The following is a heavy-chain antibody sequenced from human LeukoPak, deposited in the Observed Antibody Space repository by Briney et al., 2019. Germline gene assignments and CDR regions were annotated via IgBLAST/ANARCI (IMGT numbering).Heavy chain of an antibody. V-gene: IGHV4-34*01. J-gene: IGHJ6*03. CDR2: INHSGST. D-gene: IGHD3-3*01. Sequence: SETLSLTCAVYGGSFSGYYWSWIRQPPGKGLEWIGEINHSGSTNNNPSLKSRVTISVDTSKNQFSLKLSSVTAADTAVYYCARADDFWSGYYRNYYYYYLDVWGKGTTVTVSS. CDR3: ARADDFWSGYYRNYYYYYLDV. CDR1: GGSFSGYY.